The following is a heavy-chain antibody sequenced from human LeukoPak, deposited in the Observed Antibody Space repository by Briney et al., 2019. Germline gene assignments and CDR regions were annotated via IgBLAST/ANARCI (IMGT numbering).Heavy chain of an antibody. CDR1: GVTFTSYW. CDR3: ARDGVYAGFDY. Sequence: GGSLRLSCAASGVTFTSYWMSWVRQAPGKGLEWVANIKDDGSEKYYVDSVKGRFTISRDNARNSLYLQMNSLRVEDTAVYYCARDGVYAGFDYWAQGTLVT. D-gene: IGHD2-8*01. V-gene: IGHV3-7*01. CDR2: IKDDGSEK. J-gene: IGHJ4*02.